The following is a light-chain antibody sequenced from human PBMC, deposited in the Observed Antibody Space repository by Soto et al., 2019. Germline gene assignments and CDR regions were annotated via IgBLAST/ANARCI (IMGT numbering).Light chain of an antibody. V-gene: IGKV3-15*01. Sequence: EIVMTQSPATLSVSPGERATLSCRASQSVSSNLAWYQQKPGQAPRLLIYGASTRATGTPARFSGSGSGTEFTLTFSSLQPEDFAVFYCQQYDNWPRTFGQGTKVEIK. CDR1: QSVSSN. J-gene: IGKJ1*01. CDR2: GAS. CDR3: QQYDNWPRT.